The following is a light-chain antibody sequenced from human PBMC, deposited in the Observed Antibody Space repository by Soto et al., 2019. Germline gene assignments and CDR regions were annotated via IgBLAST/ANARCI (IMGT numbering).Light chain of an antibody. Sequence: EIVLTQSPGTLSLSPRERATLSCRASQSVNDNYLAWYQHKPGQAPRLLIYGASSMAPGIPDRFSGSGSGTDFTLTISRLEPEDFAIYYCQQYAASPRTFGQGTQVEVK. CDR3: QQYAASPRT. CDR2: GAS. CDR1: QSVNDNY. J-gene: IGKJ1*01. V-gene: IGKV3-20*01.